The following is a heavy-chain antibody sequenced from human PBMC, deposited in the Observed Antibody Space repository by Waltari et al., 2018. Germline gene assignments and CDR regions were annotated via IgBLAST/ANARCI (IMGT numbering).Heavy chain of an antibody. CDR2: INHSGST. D-gene: IGHD6-13*01. CDR1: GGSFSGYY. Sequence: QVQLQQWGAGLLKPSETLSLTCAVYGGSFSGYYWSWIRQPPGKGLEWIGEINHSGSTNYNQSLKRRVTISVDTSKNQFSLKLSSVTAADTAVYYCARDSSSWYGNWFDPWGQGTLVTVSS. J-gene: IGHJ5*02. V-gene: IGHV4-34*01. CDR3: ARDSSSWYGNWFDP.